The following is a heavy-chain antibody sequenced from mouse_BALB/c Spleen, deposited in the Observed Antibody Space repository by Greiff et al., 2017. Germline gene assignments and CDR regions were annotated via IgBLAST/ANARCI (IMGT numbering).Heavy chain of an antibody. Sequence: VQLQQSGAELVRSGASVKLSCTASGFNIKDYYMHWVKQRPEQGLAWIGWIDPENGDTEYAPKFQGKATMTADTSSNTAYLQLSSLTSEDTAVYYCNRYDIAMDYWGQGTSVTVSS. D-gene: IGHD2-14*01. J-gene: IGHJ4*01. CDR2: IDPENGDT. V-gene: IGHV14-4*02. CDR3: NRYDIAMDY. CDR1: GFNIKDYY.